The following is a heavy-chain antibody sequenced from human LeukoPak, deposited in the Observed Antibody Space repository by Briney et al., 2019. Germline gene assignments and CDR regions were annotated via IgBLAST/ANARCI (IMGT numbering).Heavy chain of an antibody. V-gene: IGHV1-3*01. J-gene: IGHJ3*02. CDR2: INAGNGRT. D-gene: IGHD3-16*01. Sequence: ASVKVSCKASGYTFSRYTMHWVRQAPGQRPEWMGWINAGNGRTKYSQKFQDRVTIPRDTSASTAYMDLSSLRSEDTAVYYCARDLGIGSGGAFDIWGQGTMVTVSS. CDR3: ARDLGIGSGGAFDI. CDR1: GYTFSRYT.